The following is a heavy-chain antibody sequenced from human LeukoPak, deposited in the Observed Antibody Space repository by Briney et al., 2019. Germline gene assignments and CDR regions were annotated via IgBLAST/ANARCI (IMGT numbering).Heavy chain of an antibody. J-gene: IGHJ4*02. CDR2: IYYSGST. Sequence: SETLSLTCTVSGGSISSSSYYWGWIRQPPGKGLEWIGSIYYSGSTYYNPSLKSRVTISVDTSKNQFSLKLSSVTAAGTAVYYCATTIPYYDFWSAREYYFDYWGQGTLVTVSS. CDR3: ATTIPYYDFWSAREYYFDY. V-gene: IGHV4-39*01. D-gene: IGHD3-3*01. CDR1: GGSISSSSYY.